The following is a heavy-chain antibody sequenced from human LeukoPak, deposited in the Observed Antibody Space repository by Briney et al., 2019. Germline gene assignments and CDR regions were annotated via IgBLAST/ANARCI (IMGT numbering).Heavy chain of an antibody. CDR2: ISGHQGNT. D-gene: IGHD5-12*01. Sequence: GASVKVSCKASGYTFTNHGITWVRQAPGQGLEWMGWISGHQGNTKYAQNFQGRVTMTIDTSTSTAYMDLRSLRSDDTAIYFCARSDLATITAGPFEYWGQGTLVAVSS. CDR3: ARSDLATITAGPFEY. V-gene: IGHV1-18*01. CDR1: GYTFTNHG. J-gene: IGHJ4*02.